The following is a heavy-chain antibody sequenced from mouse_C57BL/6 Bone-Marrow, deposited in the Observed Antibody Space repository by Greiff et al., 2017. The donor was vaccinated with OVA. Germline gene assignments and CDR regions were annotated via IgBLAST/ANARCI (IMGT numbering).Heavy chain of an antibody. D-gene: IGHD1-1*01. V-gene: IGHV2-4*01. CDR3: AKTGVITTVVATLDWYFDV. CDR2: IWSDGST. Sequence: VQLQQSGPGLVQPSQSLSITCTVSGFSLTSYGVHWVRQPPGKGLEWLGVIWSDGSTDYNAAFIPSLSISKDNSKSQVSFKMNSLPADDNAIYYCAKTGVITTVVATLDWYFDVGGTGTTVTVSS. J-gene: IGHJ1*03. CDR1: GFSLTSYG.